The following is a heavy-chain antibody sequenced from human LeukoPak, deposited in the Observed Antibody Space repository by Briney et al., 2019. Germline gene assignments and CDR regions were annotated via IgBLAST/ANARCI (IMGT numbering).Heavy chain of an antibody. CDR2: IYYSGST. CDR3: ARSGVGPPVTEPFDY. V-gene: IGHV4-59*01. D-gene: IGHD3-10*01. CDR1: GGSISSYY. J-gene: IGHJ4*02. Sequence: SETLSLTCSVSGGSISSYYWSWIRQPPGKGLEWIGYIYYSGSTNYNPSLRSRVTISVDTSKNQFSLKLSSVTAADTAVYYCARSGVGPPVTEPFDYWGQGTLVIVFS.